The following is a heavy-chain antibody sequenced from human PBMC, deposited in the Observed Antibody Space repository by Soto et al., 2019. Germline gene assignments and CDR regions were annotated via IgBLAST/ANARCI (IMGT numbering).Heavy chain of an antibody. D-gene: IGHD2-8*02. Sequence: QVQLVESGGGVVQPGRSLRLSCAASGFTFSNYAMHWVRQAPGKGLEWVAIISYDGNNKYNADSVKGRFTISRDNSKNTLNLQMTSLRAEDTAVYYCARDRFGTSAPCGEFDYYYYYGMDVWAKGPRSPSP. CDR3: ARDRFGTSAPCGEFDYYYYYGMDV. J-gene: IGHJ6*02. CDR1: GFTFSNYA. V-gene: IGHV3-30*04. CDR2: ISYDGNNK.